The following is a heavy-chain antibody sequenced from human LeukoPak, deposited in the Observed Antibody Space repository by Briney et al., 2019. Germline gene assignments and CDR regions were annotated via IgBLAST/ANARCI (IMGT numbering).Heavy chain of an antibody. J-gene: IGHJ4*02. Sequence: GGSLRLSCAASGFTFSSHWMSWVRQAPGKGLEWVANIKKDGSEKYYVDSVKGRFTISRDNAKTSPYLQMNSLRAEDTAVYYCARDLSGVTGYTYGRGIDYWGQGTLVTVSS. CDR2: IKKDGSEK. D-gene: IGHD5-18*01. V-gene: IGHV3-7*01. CDR3: ARDLSGVTGYTYGRGIDY. CDR1: GFTFSSHW.